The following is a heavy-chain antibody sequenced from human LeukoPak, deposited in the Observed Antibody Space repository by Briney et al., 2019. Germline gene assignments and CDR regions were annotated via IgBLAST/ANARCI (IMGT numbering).Heavy chain of an antibody. V-gene: IGHV4-39*01. CDR3: ARGLRIQLWLPNWFDP. CDR2: IYYSGST. CDR1: GGSISSSSYY. Sequence: SETLSLTCTVSGGSISSSSYYWGWIRQPPGKGLEWIGSIYYSGSTYYNPSLKSRVTISVDTSKNQFSLKLSSVTAADTAVYYCARGLRIQLWLPNWFDPWGQGTLVTVSS. J-gene: IGHJ5*02. D-gene: IGHD5-18*01.